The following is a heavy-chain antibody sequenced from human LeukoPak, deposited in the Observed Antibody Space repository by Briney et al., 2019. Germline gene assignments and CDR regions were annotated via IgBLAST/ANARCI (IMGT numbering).Heavy chain of an antibody. CDR1: GFTFSSYG. V-gene: IGHV3-23*01. CDR3: AKGTGVGSYYVHPKFDY. D-gene: IGHD1-26*01. J-gene: IGHJ4*02. CDR2: ISGSGGST. Sequence: PPGGSLRLSCAASGFTFSSYGMHWVRQAPGKGLEWVSAISGSGGSTYYADSVKGRFTISRDNSKNTLYLQMNSLRAEDTAVYYCAKGTGVGSYYVHPKFDYWGQGTLVTVSS.